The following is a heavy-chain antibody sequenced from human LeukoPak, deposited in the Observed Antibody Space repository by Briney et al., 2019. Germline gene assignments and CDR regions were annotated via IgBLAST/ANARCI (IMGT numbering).Heavy chain of an antibody. V-gene: IGHV2-5*02. CDR1: GFSLSASGVG. J-gene: IGHJ4*02. Sequence: SGPTLVKPTQTLTLTCTFSGFSLSASGVGVGWIRQPPGKALEWLALIYWDDDKRYSPSLKSRLTITKDISKNQVVLTMTNMDPVDTATYYCAHSPLGYCSSTSCTYYYYFDYWGQGTLVTVSS. CDR2: IYWDDDK. D-gene: IGHD2-2*01. CDR3: AHSPLGYCSSTSCTYYYYFDY.